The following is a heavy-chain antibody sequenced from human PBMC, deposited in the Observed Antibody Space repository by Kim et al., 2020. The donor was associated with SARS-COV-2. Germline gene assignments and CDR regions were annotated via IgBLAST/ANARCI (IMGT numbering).Heavy chain of an antibody. CDR3: ARGPLTSHYDILTGYYNQFDY. CDR2: INPSGGST. CDR1: GYTFTSYY. J-gene: IGHJ4*02. Sequence: ASVNVSCKASGYTFTSYYMHWVRQAPGQGLEWMGIINPSGGSTSYAQKFQGRVTMTRDTSTSTVYMELSSLRSEDTAVYYCARGPLTSHYDILTGYYNQFDYWGQGTLVTVSS. V-gene: IGHV1-46*01. D-gene: IGHD3-9*01.